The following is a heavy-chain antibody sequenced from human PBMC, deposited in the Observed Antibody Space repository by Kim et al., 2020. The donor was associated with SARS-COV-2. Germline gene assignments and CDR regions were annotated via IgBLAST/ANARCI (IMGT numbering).Heavy chain of an antibody. CDR1: GFSLSTSGMC. V-gene: IGHV2-70*11. CDR3: ARNRFYRIFGVEGYYLDV. CDR2: IDWDDDK. D-gene: IGHD3-3*01. Sequence: SGPTLVKPTQTLTLTCTFSGFSLSTSGMCVSWIRQPPGKALEWLARIDWDDDKYYSTSLKTRLTISKDTSKTQVVLTMTNMDPVDTATYYCARNRFYRIFGVEGYYLDVWGKGTTVTVSS. J-gene: IGHJ6*03.